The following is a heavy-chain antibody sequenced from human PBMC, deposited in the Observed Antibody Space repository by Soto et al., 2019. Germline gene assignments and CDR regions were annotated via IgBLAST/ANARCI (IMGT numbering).Heavy chain of an antibody. J-gene: IGHJ4*02. CDR1: CYTFTSYG. Sequence: ASVKVSCKASCYTFTSYGSSWVRQAPGQGLEWMGWISAYNGNTNYAQKLQGRVTMTTDTSTSTAYMELRSLRSDDTAVYYCERQPPPRNSRGSADYWGRGTLVTVSS. V-gene: IGHV1-18*01. D-gene: IGHD6-19*01. CDR3: ERQPPPRNSRGSADY. CDR2: ISAYNGNT.